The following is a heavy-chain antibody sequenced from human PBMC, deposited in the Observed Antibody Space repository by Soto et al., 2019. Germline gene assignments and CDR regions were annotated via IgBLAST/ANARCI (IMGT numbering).Heavy chain of an antibody. V-gene: IGHV1-58*01. D-gene: IGHD3-10*01. CDR2: IVVGSANT. CDR3: AAVIGSMVRGALDY. J-gene: IGHJ4*02. CDR1: GFTFTNSV. Sequence: VASVKVSCKASGFTFTNSVVQWVRQARGQRLEWIGWIVVGSANTNYAQKFQERVTITRDMSTSTAYMELSSLRSEDTAVYYCAAVIGSMVRGALDYWGQGTLVTVSS.